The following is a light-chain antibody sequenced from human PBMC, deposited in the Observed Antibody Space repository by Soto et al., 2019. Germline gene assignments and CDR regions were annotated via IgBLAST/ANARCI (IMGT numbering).Light chain of an antibody. CDR2: AAS. J-gene: IGKJ4*01. CDR3: QQVNGYPFT. Sequence: DIQLTQSPSFLSASVGDTVTITCRASQAISTSLAWYRQKSGMAPELLVYAASTLHSGVPSRFSGGGSGTDFTLTIKGMQPEDFANYSCQQVNGYPFTFGGGTKVDIK. CDR1: QAISTS. V-gene: IGKV1-9*01.